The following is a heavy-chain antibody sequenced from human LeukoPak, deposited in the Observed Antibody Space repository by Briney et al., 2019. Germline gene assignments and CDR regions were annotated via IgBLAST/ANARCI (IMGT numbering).Heavy chain of an antibody. D-gene: IGHD3-3*01. J-gene: IGHJ4*02. V-gene: IGHV4-34*01. CDR1: GGSFSGYY. Sequence: SETLSLTCAVYGGSFSGYYWSWIRQPPGKGLEWIGEINHSGSTNYNPSLKSRVTISVDTSKNQFSLKLSSETAADTAVYSCARGRLRFLEWTFDYWGQGTLVTVSS. CDR3: ARGRLRFLEWTFDY. CDR2: INHSGST.